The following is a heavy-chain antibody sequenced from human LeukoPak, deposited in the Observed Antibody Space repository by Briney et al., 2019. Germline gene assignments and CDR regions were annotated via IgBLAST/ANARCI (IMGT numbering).Heavy chain of an antibody. D-gene: IGHD1-14*01. CDR2: IIPILGIA. CDR3: ARGSADGSDAFDI. J-gene: IGHJ3*02. CDR1: GDTFSIYA. V-gene: IGHV1-69*04. Sequence: SVKVSCKDSGDTFSIYAISWVRQAPGHGLEWMGRIIPILGIANYAQKFQGRVTITADKSTSTAYMELSSLRSEDTAVYYCARGSADGSDAFDIWGQGTMVTVSS.